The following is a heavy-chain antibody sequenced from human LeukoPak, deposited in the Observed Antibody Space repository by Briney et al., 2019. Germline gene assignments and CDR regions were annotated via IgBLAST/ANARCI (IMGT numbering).Heavy chain of an antibody. J-gene: IGHJ4*02. CDR2: ISSSGSTI. CDR1: GFTFSDYY. D-gene: IGHD3-10*01. CDR3: ARWALMVRGFVY. V-gene: IGHV3-11*01. Sequence: GSLRPPCSASGFTFSDYYLSWIRQAPGKGLEWVSYISSSGSTIYYADSVKGRFTISRDNAKNSLYLQMNSLRAEDTAVYYCARWALMVRGFVYWGQGTLVTVSS.